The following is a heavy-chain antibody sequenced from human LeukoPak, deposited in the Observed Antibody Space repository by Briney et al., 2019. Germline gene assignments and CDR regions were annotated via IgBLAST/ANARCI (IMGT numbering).Heavy chain of an antibody. CDR1: GGSISAYY. CDR3: ARFHISTGSFDF. Sequence: SETLSLTCTVSGGSISAYYWSWIRQPPGKGLEWICYIHYSGSTNYYPSLKSRVTIALDTSKNQFSLNLSSVTAADTAVYYCARFHISTGSFDFWGQGTLVTVSS. J-gene: IGHJ4*02. D-gene: IGHD3-9*01. CDR2: IHYSGST. V-gene: IGHV4-59*01.